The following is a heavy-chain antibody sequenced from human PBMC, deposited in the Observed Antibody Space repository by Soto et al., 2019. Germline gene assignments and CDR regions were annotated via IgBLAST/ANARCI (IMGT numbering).Heavy chain of an antibody. CDR3: ARDGAGMGATSDY. CDR2: IIHMFGTT. D-gene: IGHD1-26*01. J-gene: IGHJ4*02. V-gene: IGHV1-69*12. Sequence: QVQLVQSGAEVKKPGSSVKVSCKASGGTFSSYTLNWVRQAPGPGLEGMGGIIHMFGTTDYAEKFQGRVTITADESTSTAYMELTGLRSDDTAFDYCARDGAGMGATSDYWGQGTLVTVSS. CDR1: GGTFSSYT.